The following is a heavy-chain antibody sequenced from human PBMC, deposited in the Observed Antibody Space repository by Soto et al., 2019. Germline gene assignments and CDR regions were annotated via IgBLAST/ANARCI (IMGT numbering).Heavy chain of an antibody. CDR3: AKDYSNYYYYYGMDV. V-gene: IGHV3-23*01. CDR2: ISGSGGST. J-gene: IGHJ6*02. CDR1: VFTFSSYA. D-gene: IGHD4-4*01. Sequence: PGGSLRLSCAASVFTFSSYAMSWCRQAPGKGLEWVSAISGSGGSTYYADSVKGRFTISRDNSKNTLYLQMNSLRAEDTAVYYCAKDYSNYYYYYGMDVWGQGTTVTVSS.